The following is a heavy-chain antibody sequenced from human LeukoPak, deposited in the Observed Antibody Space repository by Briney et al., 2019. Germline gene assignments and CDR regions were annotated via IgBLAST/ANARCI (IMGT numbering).Heavy chain of an antibody. V-gene: IGHV3-21*01. Sequence: PGGSLRLSCAASGFTFSSYTMNWVRQAPGKGLEWVSSISSSSSYMFYADSVKGRFTISRDNAKNSLYLQMDSLRAEDTAVYYCARDLVQSRSVGASEKVDYWGQGTLVTVSS. D-gene: IGHD1-26*01. CDR2: ISSSSSYM. CDR3: ARDLVQSRSVGASEKVDY. CDR1: GFTFSSYT. J-gene: IGHJ4*02.